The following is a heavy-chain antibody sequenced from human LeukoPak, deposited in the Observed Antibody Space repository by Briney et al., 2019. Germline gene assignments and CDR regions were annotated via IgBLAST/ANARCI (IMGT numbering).Heavy chain of an antibody. Sequence: SVKLSCKASGATFISYAMSWGRQAPGQGLGWMGGIIPIFGTANYAQKFHGRGTITADKATSTAYMDVSSLRSEDTAVYYCAGRRPRGYCSGGSCYHNFDYWGQGTLVTVSS. D-gene: IGHD2-15*01. J-gene: IGHJ4*02. V-gene: IGHV1-69*06. CDR3: AGRRPRGYCSGGSCYHNFDY. CDR1: GATFISYA. CDR2: IIPIFGTA.